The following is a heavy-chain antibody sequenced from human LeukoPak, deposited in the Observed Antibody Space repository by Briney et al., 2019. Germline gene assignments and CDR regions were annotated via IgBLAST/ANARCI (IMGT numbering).Heavy chain of an antibody. J-gene: IGHJ6*03. CDR2: TSWNSGSI. D-gene: IGHD2-15*01. V-gene: IGHV3-9*01. CDR1: GFTFDEHA. Sequence: QPGRSLRLSCAGSGFTFDEHAMHWVRQAPGKGLEWVSGTSWNSGSIAYADSVKGRFTISRDNAKNLLFLQMSSLRAADTALYYCVKGHCSSSSCFPNSYYYMDVWGTGTTVTVSS. CDR3: VKGHCSSSSCFPNSYYYMDV.